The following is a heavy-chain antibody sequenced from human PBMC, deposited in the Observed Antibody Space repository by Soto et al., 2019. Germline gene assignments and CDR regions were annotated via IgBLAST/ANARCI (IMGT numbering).Heavy chain of an antibody. J-gene: IGHJ3*02. CDR1: GHTFTIYY. Sequence: ASVKVSCKASGHTFTIYYIYWVRQAPGQGLEWMGIINPSGDSTSYAQKFQGRLTMTRDTSTTTVYMELSSLRSEDTAVYYCARGPQIIYDFWSGYYRGAFDIWGQGTMVTVSS. V-gene: IGHV1-46*01. CDR3: ARGPQIIYDFWSGYYRGAFDI. D-gene: IGHD3-3*01. CDR2: INPSGDST.